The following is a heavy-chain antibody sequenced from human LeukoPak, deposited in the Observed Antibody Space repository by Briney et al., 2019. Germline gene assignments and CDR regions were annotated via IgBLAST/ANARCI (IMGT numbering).Heavy chain of an antibody. Sequence: PSETLSLTCTVSGGSISSGGYYWSWIRQHPGKGLEWIGYIYYSGSTYYNPSLKSRVTISVDTSKNQFSPKLSSVTAADTAVYYCARDPSPYGMDVWGQGTTVTVSS. CDR3: ARDPSPYGMDV. J-gene: IGHJ6*02. CDR2: IYYSGST. CDR1: GGSISSGGYY. V-gene: IGHV4-31*03.